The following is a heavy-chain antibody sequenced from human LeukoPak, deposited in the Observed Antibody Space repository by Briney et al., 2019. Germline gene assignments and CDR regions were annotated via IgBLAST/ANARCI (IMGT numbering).Heavy chain of an antibody. Sequence: GGSLRLSCEASGFTFSDYYMTWMRQAPGKGLEWVSYISGSGTDILYADSVKGRFTMSRDNAKNSHYLQMSSLRTEDTAVYYCTRDPRVLDYWGQGTLVTVSS. J-gene: IGHJ4*02. CDR2: ISGSGTDI. D-gene: IGHD3-10*01. CDR1: GFTFSDYY. V-gene: IGHV3-11*04. CDR3: TRDPRVLDY.